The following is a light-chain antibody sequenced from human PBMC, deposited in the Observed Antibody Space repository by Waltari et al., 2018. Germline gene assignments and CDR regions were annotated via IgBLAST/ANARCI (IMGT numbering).Light chain of an antibody. J-gene: IGLJ3*02. Sequence: QRPGKGPRYLMKVNSNGIHSKGDGIPDRVSGSTSGAERYLTIASVQPEDEADYYCQTGGHGTWVFGGGTKLTVL. CDR3: QTGGHGTWV. CDR2: VNSNGIH. V-gene: IGLV4-69*01.